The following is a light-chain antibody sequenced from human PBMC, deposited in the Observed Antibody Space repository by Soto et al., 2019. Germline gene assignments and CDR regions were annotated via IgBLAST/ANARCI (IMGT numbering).Light chain of an antibody. J-gene: IGKJ5*01. CDR2: AAS. Sequence: NQVTQSQSSLSASVGDRVTITCRASQSISNYLNWYQQKPGKAPKLLIYAASSLQSGVPSRFSGSGSGTDFTLTISSLQPEDFATYYCQQSYSTFGQGTRLEIK. CDR3: QQSYST. CDR1: QSISNY. V-gene: IGKV1-39*01.